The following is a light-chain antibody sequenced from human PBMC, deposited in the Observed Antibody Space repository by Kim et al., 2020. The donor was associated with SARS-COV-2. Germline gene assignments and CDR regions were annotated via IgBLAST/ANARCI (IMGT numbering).Light chain of an antibody. V-gene: IGLV2-8*01. CDR3: SSYTGGNHLV. J-gene: IGLJ3*02. CDR1: SSEVGGYNL. CDR2: EVS. Sequence: GHSVTIPCPATSSEVGGYNLGSWYQQQPGRAPKRVIFEVSLRPSGVPDRFSGSKSGNTASLTLSGLQADDEADYYCSSYTGGNHLVFGGGTQLTVL.